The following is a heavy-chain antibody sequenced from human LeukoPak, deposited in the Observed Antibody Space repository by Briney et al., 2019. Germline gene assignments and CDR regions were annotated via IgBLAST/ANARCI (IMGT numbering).Heavy chain of an antibody. Sequence: GGSLRLSCAASGFTFSSYSMNWVRQAPGKGLEWVSSISSSSSYIYYADSVKGRFTISRDNARNSLYLQMSSLRGDDTAIYYCAREGSTYAYDYHYYATDVWGQGTTVTVSS. CDR3: AREGSTYAYDYHYYATDV. J-gene: IGHJ6*02. D-gene: IGHD2-2*01. CDR1: GFTFSSYS. CDR2: ISSSSSYI. V-gene: IGHV3-21*04.